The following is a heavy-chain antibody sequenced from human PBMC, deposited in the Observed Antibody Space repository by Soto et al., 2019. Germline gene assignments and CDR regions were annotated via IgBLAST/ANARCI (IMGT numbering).Heavy chain of an antibody. CDR2: TRNKASSYTT. J-gene: IGHJ4*02. CDR1: GFSFSDYY. CDR3: AREGSSSGPDYEY. Sequence: RGSLRLSCAASGFSFSDYYINWVRQAPAKGLEWVGRTRNKASSYTTDYAAFVKGRFTISRDDSKNLIYLQMNSLKTEDTAVYYCAREGSSSGPDYEYWGQGTLVTVSS. D-gene: IGHD3-22*01. V-gene: IGHV3-72*01.